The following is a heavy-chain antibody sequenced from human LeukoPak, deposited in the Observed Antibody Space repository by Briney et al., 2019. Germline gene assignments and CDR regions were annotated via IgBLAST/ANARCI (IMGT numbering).Heavy chain of an antibody. Sequence: GGSLRLSCAASGFTVSSNYMSWVRQAPGKGLEWVSVIYSGGSTYYADSVKGRFTISRHNSKNTLYLQMNSLRAEDTAVYYCARPYDSSGYYYSWGAFYIWGQGTMVTVSS. CDR3: ARPYDSSGYYYSWGAFYI. J-gene: IGHJ3*02. CDR2: IYSGGST. CDR1: GFTVSSNY. D-gene: IGHD3-22*01. V-gene: IGHV3-53*04.